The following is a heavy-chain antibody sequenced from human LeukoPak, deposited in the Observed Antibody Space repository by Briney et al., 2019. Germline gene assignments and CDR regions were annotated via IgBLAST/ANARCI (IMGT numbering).Heavy chain of an antibody. CDR1: GFTFDDYG. CDR3: AKDIRDGPFNTAIDY. Sequence: GGSLRLSCAASGFTFDDYGMSWVRQAPGKGLEWVSGINWNGGSTGYADSVKGRFTISRDNAKNSLYLQMNSLRAEDTALYHCAKDIRDGPFNTAIDYWGQGTLVTVSS. V-gene: IGHV3-20*01. CDR2: INWNGGST. J-gene: IGHJ4*02. D-gene: IGHD5-18*01.